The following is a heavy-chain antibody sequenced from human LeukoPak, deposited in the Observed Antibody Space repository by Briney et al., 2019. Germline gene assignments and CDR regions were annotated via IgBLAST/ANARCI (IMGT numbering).Heavy chain of an antibody. V-gene: IGHV1-2*06. D-gene: IGHD6-19*01. Sequence: ASVKVSCTASGYTFTGYYMHWVRQAPGQGLEWMGRINPNSGGTNYAQKFQGRVTMTRDTSISTAYMELSRLRSDDTAVYYCARISRAGSGWYELDYWGQGTLVTVSS. CDR3: ARISRAGSGWYELDY. CDR1: GYTFTGYY. CDR2: INPNSGGT. J-gene: IGHJ4*02.